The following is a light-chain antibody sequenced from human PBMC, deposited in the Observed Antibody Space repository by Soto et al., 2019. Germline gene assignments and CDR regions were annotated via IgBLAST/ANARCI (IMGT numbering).Light chain of an antibody. J-gene: IGLJ2*01. V-gene: IGLV2-8*01. Sequence: QSALTQPPSASGSPGQSVTISCSGTSSDVGANNYVSWYQQHPGRAPKLMMYEVTKRPSGVPDRFSGSKSGNTASLTVSGLQADDEADYYCNTFGGSKVFGGGTKLTVL. CDR2: EVT. CDR3: NTFGGSKV. CDR1: SSDVGANNY.